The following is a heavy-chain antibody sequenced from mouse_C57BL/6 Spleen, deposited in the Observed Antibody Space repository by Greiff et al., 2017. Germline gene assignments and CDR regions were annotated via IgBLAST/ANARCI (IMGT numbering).Heavy chain of an antibody. CDR1: GYSITSGYY. V-gene: IGHV3-6*01. D-gene: IGHD2-14*01. J-gene: IGHJ3*01. CDR2: ISYDGSN. CDR3: ARGGYDVTWFAY. Sequence: EVQLQESGPGLVKPSQSLTLTCSVTGYSITSGYYWNWIRQFPGNNLEWMGYISYDGSNNYNPSLKTRISITRDTSKNQFWLKLNSVTTEDTDTYYCARGGYDVTWFAYWGQGTLVTVSA.